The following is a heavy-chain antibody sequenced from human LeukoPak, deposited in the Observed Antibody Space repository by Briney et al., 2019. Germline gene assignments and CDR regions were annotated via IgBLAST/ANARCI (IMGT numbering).Heavy chain of an antibody. D-gene: IGHD6-19*01. J-gene: IGHJ4*02. CDR3: ARPYSCHSSGWFHFDF. V-gene: IGHV2-70*11. CDR1: GFSLSTSRMC. CDR2: IDWDDNK. Sequence: SGPALVKPTQTLTLTCTFPGFSLSTSRMCVNWIRQPPGKALEWLARIDWDDNKYYSTSLKTRLTISKDTSKNRVVLTMTNMDPVDTATYYCARPYSCHSSGWFHFDFWGQGTPITVSS.